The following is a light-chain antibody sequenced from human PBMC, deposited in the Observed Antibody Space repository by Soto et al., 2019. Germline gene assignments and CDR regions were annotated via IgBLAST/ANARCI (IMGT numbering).Light chain of an antibody. CDR2: GAS. V-gene: IGKV3-11*01. CDR3: QQLTLWPRT. J-gene: IGKJ1*01. CDR1: QSLSGT. Sequence: EIVLTQSPATLYLSPGESATLSCRASQSLSGTLAWFQQKPGQPTRLLIYGASNKATGIPARFTASGSGTDFSLTIISLQPEDFAVYYCQQLTLWPRTFGQGTKVEIK.